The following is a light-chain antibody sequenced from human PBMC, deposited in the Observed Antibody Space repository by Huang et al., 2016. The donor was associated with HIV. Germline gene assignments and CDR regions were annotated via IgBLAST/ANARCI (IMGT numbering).Light chain of an antibody. Sequence: EIVMTQSPATLSVSPGERAALSCRASQNVASNLAWYQQKPGQAPRLLMYDASTRATGIPARVSGSGSGTEFTLTISSRQSEDFAVYYCQQYTNWPPWTFGQGTKVEIK. CDR2: DAS. CDR3: QQYTNWPPWT. J-gene: IGKJ1*01. V-gene: IGKV3-15*01. CDR1: QNVASN.